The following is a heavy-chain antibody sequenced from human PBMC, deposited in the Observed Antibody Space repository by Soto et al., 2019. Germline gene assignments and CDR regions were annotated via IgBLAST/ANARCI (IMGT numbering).Heavy chain of an antibody. CDR1: GGSISSYY. V-gene: IGHV4-59*08. CDR3: ARHKVRGSWSYFDY. CDR2: IYYSGST. Sequence: SETLSLTCTVSGGSISSYYWSWIRQPPGKGLEWIGYIYYSGSTSYNPSLTSRVTISVDTSKNQFSVKLTSVTAADTAVYYCARHKVRGSWSYFDYWGQGTLVTVSS. J-gene: IGHJ4*02. D-gene: IGHD6-13*01.